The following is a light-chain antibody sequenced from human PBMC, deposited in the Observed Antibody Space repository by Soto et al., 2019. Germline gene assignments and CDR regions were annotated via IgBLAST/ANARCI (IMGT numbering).Light chain of an antibody. V-gene: IGKV4-1*01. J-gene: IGKJ3*01. CDR1: QTVLYISNNKSY. Sequence: DIVMTQSPDSLAVSLGERATINCRSSQTVLYISNNKSYIAWYQQKSGQPPKLLISWTSTRESGVPDRFSGSGSGQDFTLTISNLQAEDVAVYYCQQFYSSPFTFGPGTKVHIK. CDR3: QQFYSSPFT. CDR2: WTS.